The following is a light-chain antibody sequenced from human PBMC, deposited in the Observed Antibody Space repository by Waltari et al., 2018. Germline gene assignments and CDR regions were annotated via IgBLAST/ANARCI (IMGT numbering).Light chain of an antibody. CDR3: QQYINYPFT. CDR1: QGIRSA. CDR2: DAS. Sequence: AIQLTQSPSSLSASLGDRVTITCRASQGIRSALAWYQQRPGKPPQFLIYDASTLHSAVPSRFSGSQSGTEFSFTINSLQPEDFATYYCQQYINYPFTFGPGTKVDI. V-gene: IGKV1D-13*01. J-gene: IGKJ3*01.